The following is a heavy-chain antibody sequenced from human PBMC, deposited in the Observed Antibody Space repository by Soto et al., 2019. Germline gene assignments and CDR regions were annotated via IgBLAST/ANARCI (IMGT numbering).Heavy chain of an antibody. V-gene: IGHV1-8*01. CDR2: MNPNSGNT. J-gene: IGHJ5*02. CDR3: ARERTRGFDP. CDR1: GYTFTSYD. Sequence: QVHLVQSGAEVRKPGASVKVSCKASGYTFTSYDINWVRQATGQGLEWMGWMNPNSGNTADAQKLQGRATMTRNTTRTTAHMELSSLRSEDTAVYYCARERTRGFDPWGQGTRVTVSS.